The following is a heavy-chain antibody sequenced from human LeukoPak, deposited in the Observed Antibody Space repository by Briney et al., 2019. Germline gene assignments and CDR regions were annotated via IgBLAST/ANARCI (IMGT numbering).Heavy chain of an antibody. CDR3: ARSYYDSSGYLDY. V-gene: IGHV3-23*01. J-gene: IGHJ4*02. CDR2: ISGSGGST. Sequence: GGSLRLSCAASGFTFSSYAMSWVRQAPGKRLEWVSAISGSGGSTYYADSVKGRFTISRDNSKNTLYLQMNSLRAEDTAVYYCARSYYDSSGYLDYWGQGTLVTVSS. D-gene: IGHD3-22*01. CDR1: GFTFSSYA.